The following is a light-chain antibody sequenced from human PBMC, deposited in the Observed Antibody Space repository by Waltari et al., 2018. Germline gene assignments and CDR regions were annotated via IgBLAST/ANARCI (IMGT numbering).Light chain of an antibody. Sequence: QSALTQPASVSGSPGQSITISCTGTSRDVGGYYYLSWYQQHPGKAPKVVIFDVSYRPSGVSNRFSASKSGNTASLTISGLQAEDEADYYCCSYAGSGTYVFGTGTKVTVL. V-gene: IGLV2-14*03. CDR1: SRDVGGYYY. CDR3: CSYAGSGTYV. CDR2: DVS. J-gene: IGLJ1*01.